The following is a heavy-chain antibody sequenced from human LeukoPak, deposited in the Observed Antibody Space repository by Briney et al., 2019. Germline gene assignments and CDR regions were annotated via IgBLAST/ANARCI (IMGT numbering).Heavy chain of an antibody. J-gene: IGHJ4*02. CDR2: IYHSGST. D-gene: IGHD3-10*01. CDR3: ARHAPNMVRGVTIDY. V-gene: IGHV4-38-2*01. CDR1: GYSISSGYY. Sequence: PSETLSLTCAVSGYSISSGYYWGWIRQPPGKGLEWIGSIYHSGSTYYNPSLKSRVTISVDTSKNQFSLKLSSVTAADTAAYYCARHAPNMVRGVTIDYWGQGTLVTVSS.